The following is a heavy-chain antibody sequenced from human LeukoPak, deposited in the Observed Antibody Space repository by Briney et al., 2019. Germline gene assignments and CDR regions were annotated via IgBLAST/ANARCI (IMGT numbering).Heavy chain of an antibody. CDR1: GFAFSSYA. J-gene: IGHJ4*02. V-gene: IGHV3-30-3*01. D-gene: IGHD6-13*01. Sequence: GGSLGLSFAASGFAFSSYAMHWVRPGPGKGLEWVALVSYDGGSKYYADSVKGRITISRDNSKNTLHLQMNSLRTEDTAVYYCARVKGGIAAAGNYFDYWGQGTLVTVSS. CDR2: VSYDGGSK. CDR3: ARVKGGIAAAGNYFDY.